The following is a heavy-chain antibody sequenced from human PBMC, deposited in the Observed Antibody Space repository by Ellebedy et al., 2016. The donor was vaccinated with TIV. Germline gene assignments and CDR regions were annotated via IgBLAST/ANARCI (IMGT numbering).Heavy chain of an antibody. CDR2: ISYNSAYI. CDR1: GFTFSSFA. CDR3: TRRGVSGDYGSPGDY. J-gene: IGHJ4*02. V-gene: IGHV3-23*01. Sequence: GESLKISCAGPGFTFSSFAMIWVRQTPGKGLEWVSAISYNSAYIHHIDSVKGRFTISRDNSNNTQYLQMNSLRVEDTAVYCCTRRGVSGDYGSPGDYWGPGTLVTVSS. D-gene: IGHD3-22*01.